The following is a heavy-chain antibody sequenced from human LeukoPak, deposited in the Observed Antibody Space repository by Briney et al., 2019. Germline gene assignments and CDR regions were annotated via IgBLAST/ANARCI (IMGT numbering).Heavy chain of an antibody. V-gene: IGHV3-23*01. J-gene: IGHJ4*02. CDR2: ISTTGGST. Sequence: GGSLSLSCAASEFSFKNYAMSWPRQAPGKGLEWVSAISTTGGSTYYADSVKGRFTVSRDNSKNTLSLQMDSLRVHDTALYYCNEDWTTVVTPKGYYFDSWGQGTLVTVSS. CDR3: NEDWTTVVTPKGYYFDS. D-gene: IGHD4-23*01. CDR1: EFSFKNYA.